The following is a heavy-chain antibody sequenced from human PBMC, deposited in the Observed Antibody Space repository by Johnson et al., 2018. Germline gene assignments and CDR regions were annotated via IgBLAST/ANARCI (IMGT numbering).Heavy chain of an antibody. CDR3: GREDFYDSRTRGYMDV. CDR2: INSDGSST. V-gene: IGHV3-74*01. CDR1: GFTFSTYW. J-gene: IGHJ6*03. D-gene: IGHD3-22*01. Sequence: VQLQESGGGLVQPGGSLRLSCAASGFTFSTYWMDWVRQVPGKGLVWVSRINSDGSSTAYADSVKGRLTISRDNAKNTLCLQMNSLSAEDSALYHWGREDFYDSRTRGYMDVWGKGTTVIVSS.